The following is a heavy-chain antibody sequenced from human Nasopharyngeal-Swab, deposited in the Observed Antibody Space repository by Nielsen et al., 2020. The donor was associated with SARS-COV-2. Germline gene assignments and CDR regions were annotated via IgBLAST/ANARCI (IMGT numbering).Heavy chain of an antibody. CDR3: ARFSNKGNRYWFFDL. V-gene: IGHV3-23*01. CDR1: GFTFSRFA. CDR2: ISGST. J-gene: IGHJ2*01. D-gene: IGHD1-14*01. Sequence: GESLKISCVGSGFTFSRFAMSWVRQAPGKGLEWISVISGSTKYADSVKGRFTISRDDSKNTLYLQMNWLRVEDTAVYYCARFSNKGNRYWFFDLWGRGTLVTVSS.